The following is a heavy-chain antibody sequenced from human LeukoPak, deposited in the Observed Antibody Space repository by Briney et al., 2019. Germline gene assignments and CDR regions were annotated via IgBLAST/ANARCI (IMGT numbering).Heavy chain of an antibody. CDR3: ARPDCSGGSCQGSYYYYYGMDV. J-gene: IGHJ6*02. D-gene: IGHD2-15*01. CDR2: MNPNSGNT. CDR1: EYTCASYD. Sequence: ASVKVSCKTSEYTCASYDSNWVRQANEQRIEWMGWMNPNSGNTGYAQKFQGRVTMTRNTSISTAYMELSSLRSEDTAVYYCARPDCSGGSCQGSYYYYYGMDVWGQGTTVTASS. V-gene: IGHV1-8*01.